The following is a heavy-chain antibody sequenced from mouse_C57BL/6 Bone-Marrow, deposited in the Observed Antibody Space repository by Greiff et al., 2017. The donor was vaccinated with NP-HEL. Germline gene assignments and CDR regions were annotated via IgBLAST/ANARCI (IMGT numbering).Heavy chain of an antibody. CDR2: IDPSDSYT. D-gene: IGHD1-1*01. V-gene: IGHV1-69*01. CDR1: GYTFTSYW. CDR3: AISDYGSPFAY. J-gene: IGHJ3*01. Sequence: QVHVKQPGAELVMPGASVKLSCKASGYTFTSYWMHWVKQRPGQGLEWIGEIDPSDSYTNYNQKFKGKSTLTVDKSSSTAYMQLSSLTSEDSAVYYCAISDYGSPFAYWGQGTLVTVSA.